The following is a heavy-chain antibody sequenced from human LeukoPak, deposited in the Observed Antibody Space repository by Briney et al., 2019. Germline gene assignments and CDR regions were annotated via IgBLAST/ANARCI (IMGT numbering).Heavy chain of an antibody. J-gene: IGHJ4*02. V-gene: IGHV4-34*01. CDR3: ARVRYDFWSGNRFDY. Sequence: SETLSLTCAVYGGSFSGYYWSWIRQPPGKGLEWIGEINHSGSTNYNPSLKSRVTISVDTSKNQFSLKLSSVTAADTAVNYCARVRYDFWSGNRFDYWGQGTLVTVSS. CDR1: GGSFSGYY. CDR2: INHSGST. D-gene: IGHD3-3*01.